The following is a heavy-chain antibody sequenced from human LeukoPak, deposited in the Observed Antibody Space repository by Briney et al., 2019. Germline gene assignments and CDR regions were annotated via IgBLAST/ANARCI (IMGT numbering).Heavy chain of an antibody. CDR2: ICYSGNT. CDR1: GDSIISGGFC. V-gene: IGHV4-31*03. D-gene: IGHD3-22*01. J-gene: IGHJ3*02. Sequence: SETLSLTCTVSGDSIISGGFCWSWIRQHPGMGLEWIGYICYSGNTYYNPSLKSRVTISIDTSKNHFSLRLNSVTAADTAVYYCARKYDSSGYHDDAFDIWGQGTMVTVSS. CDR3: ARKYDSSGYHDDAFDI.